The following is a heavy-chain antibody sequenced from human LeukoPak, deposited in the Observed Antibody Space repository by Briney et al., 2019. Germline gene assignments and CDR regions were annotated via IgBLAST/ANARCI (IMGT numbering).Heavy chain of an antibody. CDR2: INPNSGGT. CDR1: GYTFTGYY. CDR3: ARDFRYCSGGSCYPPGSPTPRRPAFDI. J-gene: IGHJ3*02. Sequence: ASVKVSCKASGYTFTGYYMHWVRQAPGQGLEWMGWINPNSGGTNYAQKFQGRVTMTRDTSISTAYMELSRLRSDDTAVYYCARDFRYCSGGSCYPPGSPTPRRPAFDIWGQGTMVTVSS. D-gene: IGHD2-15*01. V-gene: IGHV1-2*02.